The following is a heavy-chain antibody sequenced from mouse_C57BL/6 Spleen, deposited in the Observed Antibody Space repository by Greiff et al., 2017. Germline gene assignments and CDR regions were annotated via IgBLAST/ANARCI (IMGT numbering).Heavy chain of an antibody. V-gene: IGHV3-6*01. D-gene: IGHD3-3*01. CDR3: ARDQGFWYFDV. CDR2: ISYDGSN. Sequence: VQLQQSGPGLVKPSQSLSLTCSVTGYSITSGYYWNWIRQFPGNKLEWMGYISYDGSNNYNPSLKNRISITRDTSKNQFFLKLNSVTTEDTATYYCARDQGFWYFDVWGTGTTVTVSS. CDR1: GYSITSGYY. J-gene: IGHJ1*03.